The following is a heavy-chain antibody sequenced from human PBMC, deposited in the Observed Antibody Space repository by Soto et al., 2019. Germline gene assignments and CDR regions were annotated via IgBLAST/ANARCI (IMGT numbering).Heavy chain of an antibody. V-gene: IGHV5-51*01. CDR3: ARSYVAARHFDY. D-gene: IGHD6-6*01. Sequence: GESLKISCKGSGYSFKNYWIGWVRQMPGKGLEWMGIIYPDDSDTRYNPSFHGQVIISADKSISTAYLQWSSLKASDTAMYYCARSYVAARHFDYWGQGTLVTVSS. CDR1: GYSFKNYW. CDR2: IYPDDSDT. J-gene: IGHJ4*02.